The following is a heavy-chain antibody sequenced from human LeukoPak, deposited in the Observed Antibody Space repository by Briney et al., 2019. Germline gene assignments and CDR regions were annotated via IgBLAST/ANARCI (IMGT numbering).Heavy chain of an antibody. CDR1: GFTFSSYA. D-gene: IGHD6-19*01. Sequence: GGSLRLSGATSGFTFSSYAMSWLRQGPGKGLEWVSSLSGSDRTTYYADSVKGRFTISRDNSKNTLYLQMSSLRGEDTAVYYCAKVSSGWSLDYWGQGTLVTVSS. J-gene: IGHJ4*02. CDR2: LSGSDRTT. V-gene: IGHV3-23*01. CDR3: AKVSSGWSLDY.